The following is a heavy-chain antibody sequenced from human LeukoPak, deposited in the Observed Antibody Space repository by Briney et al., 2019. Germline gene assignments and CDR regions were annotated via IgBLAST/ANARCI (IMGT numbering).Heavy chain of an antibody. CDR3: TTSGWFDH. V-gene: IGHV3-15*01. CDR2: IKSESDGGTT. J-gene: IGHJ5*02. CDR1: RFAFSQAW. D-gene: IGHD1-26*01. Sequence: GGSLRPSCVASRFAFSQAWMSWVRQAPGKGLEWAGRIKSESDGGTTDYAAPVKGRFTISRDDSKNTLFLQMNSLQTEDTAVYYCTTSGWFDHWGQGTLVTVSS.